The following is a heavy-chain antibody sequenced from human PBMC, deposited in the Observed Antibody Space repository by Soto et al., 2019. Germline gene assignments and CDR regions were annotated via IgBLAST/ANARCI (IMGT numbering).Heavy chain of an antibody. CDR1: GGSISSGGYS. D-gene: IGHD3-10*01. V-gene: IGHV4-30-2*01. Sequence: PSETLSLTCAVSGGSISSGGYSWSWIRQPPGKGLEWIGEINYSGSTYYNPSLKSRVTISVDTPKNQLSLKLSSVTAADTAVYYCARTYGSGSRGTLDIWGQGTMVTVSS. CDR3: ARTYGSGSRGTLDI. CDR2: INYSGST. J-gene: IGHJ3*02.